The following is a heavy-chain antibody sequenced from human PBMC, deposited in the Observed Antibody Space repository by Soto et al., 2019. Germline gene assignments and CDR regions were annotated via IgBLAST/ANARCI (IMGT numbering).Heavy chain of an antibody. J-gene: IGHJ4*02. Sequence: SETLSLTCTVSGGSVSNDNFYWSWIRQPPGKGLEWIGYVHSSGITNYNPSLKRRVTISVATSRNQFSLKLSSVTAADTAVYYCARGVDCWGMASIQISFSYWGQGTLGTVAS. CDR2: VHSSGIT. V-gene: IGHV4-61*01. D-gene: IGHD3-16*01. CDR3: ARGVDCWGMASIQISFSY. CDR1: GGSVSNDNFY.